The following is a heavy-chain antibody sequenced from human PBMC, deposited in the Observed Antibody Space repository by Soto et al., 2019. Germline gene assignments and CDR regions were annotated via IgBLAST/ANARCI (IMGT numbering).Heavy chain of an antibody. Sequence: GGSLRLSCAASGFTFSSYALSWVRQTPGKGLEWVSAISGNGGSTYYADSVKGRFTISRDNSKNTLYLQMNSLRAEDTAVYYCARDRELGYYYGMDVWGQGTTVTVSS. V-gene: IGHV3-23*01. CDR2: ISGNGGST. CDR3: ARDRELGYYYGMDV. CDR1: GFTFSSYA. J-gene: IGHJ6*02. D-gene: IGHD1-7*01.